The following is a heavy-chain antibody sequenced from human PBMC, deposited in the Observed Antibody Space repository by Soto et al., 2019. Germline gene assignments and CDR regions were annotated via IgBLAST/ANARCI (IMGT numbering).Heavy chain of an antibody. CDR3: ARDYSSSSGYYYYGMDV. CDR2: IWYDGSNK. J-gene: IGHJ6*02. CDR1: GFTFSSYG. V-gene: IGHV3-33*01. Sequence: PGGSLRLSCAASGFTFSSYGMHWVRQAPGKGLEWVAVIWYDGSNKYYADSVKGRFTISRDNSKNTLYLQMNSLRAEDTAVYYCARDYSSSSGYYYYGMDVWGQGTTVTVS. D-gene: IGHD6-6*01.